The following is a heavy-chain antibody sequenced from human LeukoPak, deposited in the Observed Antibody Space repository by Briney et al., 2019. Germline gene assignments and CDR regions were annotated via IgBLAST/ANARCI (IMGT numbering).Heavy chain of an antibody. CDR3: ARAKDPLDAFDI. CDR1: GFTFSSYG. Sequence: PGGSLRLSCAASGFTFSSYGMHWVRQAPGKGLEWVAFIRYDGSNKYYADSVKGRFTISRDNSKNTLYLQMNSLRAEDTAVYYCARAKDPLDAFDIWGQGTMVTVSS. V-gene: IGHV3-30*02. J-gene: IGHJ3*02. CDR2: IRYDGSNK.